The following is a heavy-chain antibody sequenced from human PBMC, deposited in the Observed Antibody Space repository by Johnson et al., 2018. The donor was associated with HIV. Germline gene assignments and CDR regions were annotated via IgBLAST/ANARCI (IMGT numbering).Heavy chain of an antibody. CDR3: ARDRGVFWNNDYKGDAFDI. J-gene: IGHJ3*02. CDR2: IYSGGST. CDR1: GFTVSSNH. D-gene: IGHD3-3*01. Sequence: VQLVESGGGVVQPGRSLRLSCAASGFTVSSNHMRWVRQAPGKGLEWVSVIYSGGSTYYADSVKGRFTISRDNSKNTMYLQMNSLRGEDTALYYCARDRGVFWNNDYKGDAFDIWGQGTMVTVSS. V-gene: IGHV3-53*01.